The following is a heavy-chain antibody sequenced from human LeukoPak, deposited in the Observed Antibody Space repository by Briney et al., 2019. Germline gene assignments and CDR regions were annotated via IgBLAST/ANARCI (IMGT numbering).Heavy chain of an antibody. J-gene: IGHJ4*02. CDR1: GGTFSSYA. Sequence: ASVKVSCKASGGTFSSYAISWVRQAPVQGLESMGRIIPIFGTANYAQKFQSRVTITTDESTSTAYMVLSSLRSEVTAVYYCARDPLDCSGGSCSDYWGQGTLVTVSS. D-gene: IGHD2-15*01. CDR2: IIPIFGTA. CDR3: ARDPLDCSGGSCSDY. V-gene: IGHV1-69*05.